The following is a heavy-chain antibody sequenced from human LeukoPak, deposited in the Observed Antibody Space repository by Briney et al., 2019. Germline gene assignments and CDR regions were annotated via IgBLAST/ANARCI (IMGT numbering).Heavy chain of an antibody. D-gene: IGHD1-26*01. CDR1: GGSISSSSYY. Sequence: SETLSLTCTVSGGSISSSSYYWGWIRQPPGKGREWIGSIYYSGSTYYNPSLKSPVTISVDTSKNQFSLKLSSVTAADTAVYYCARQRIGDVDYWGQGTLVTVSS. J-gene: IGHJ4*02. V-gene: IGHV4-39*01. CDR2: IYYSGST. CDR3: ARQRIGDVDY.